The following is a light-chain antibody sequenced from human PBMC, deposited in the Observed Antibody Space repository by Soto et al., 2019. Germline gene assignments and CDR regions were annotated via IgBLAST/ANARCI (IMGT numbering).Light chain of an antibody. CDR2: AAS. J-gene: IGKJ1*01. CDR1: QSVGRN. V-gene: IGKV3-20*01. CDR3: QQYGSSPWK. Sequence: EIVMTQSPATLSVSPGERATLSCRASQSVGRNLAWYQQKPGQAPRLLIYAASNRATDIPDRFSGSGSGTDFTLTISRLEPEDFALYYCQQYGSSPWKFGQGTKGDIK.